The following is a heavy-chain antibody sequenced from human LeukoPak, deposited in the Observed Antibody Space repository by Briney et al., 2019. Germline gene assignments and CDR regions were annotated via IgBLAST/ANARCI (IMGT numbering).Heavy chain of an antibody. CDR1: RFTFSNYG. CDR2: IRSHGTDK. Sequence: PGGSLRLSCAASRFTFSNYGMHWVRQPPGKGLEWVAFIRSHGTDKYYAASVKGRFTISRDNSKNTLYLQMDSLRADDTAKYYCAKDSPVATWWGQGTLVTVSS. V-gene: IGHV3-30*02. CDR3: AKDSPVATW. D-gene: IGHD1-26*01. J-gene: IGHJ4*02.